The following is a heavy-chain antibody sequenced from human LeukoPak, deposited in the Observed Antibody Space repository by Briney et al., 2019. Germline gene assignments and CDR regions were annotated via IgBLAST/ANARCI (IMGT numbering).Heavy chain of an antibody. V-gene: IGHV3-21*05. Sequence: GGSLSLSCAGSRFTFSFYSLNWVRQAPGRGLEWVSFISGSGSDIFYADSVKGRFTISRDNAKNSVSLQMDSLRGDDTAVYYCARDIGGSYSAIDYWGQGTLVTVSS. CDR3: ARDIGGSYSAIDY. CDR2: ISGSGSDI. D-gene: IGHD1-26*01. J-gene: IGHJ4*02. CDR1: RFTFSFYS.